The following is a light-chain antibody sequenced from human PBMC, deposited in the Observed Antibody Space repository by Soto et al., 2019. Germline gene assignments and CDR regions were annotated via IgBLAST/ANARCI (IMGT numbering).Light chain of an antibody. CDR3: NSYTSSSTLPYV. CDR1: SSDVGGYNY. V-gene: IGLV2-14*01. CDR2: DVS. J-gene: IGLJ1*01. Sequence: QSALTQPASVSGSPGQSITVSCSGTSSDVGGYNYVSWYQQHPGKAPKVMIYDVSQRPSGVSNRFSGSKSGNTASLTISGLQAEYEADYYCNSYTSSSTLPYVFGTGTKLTVL.